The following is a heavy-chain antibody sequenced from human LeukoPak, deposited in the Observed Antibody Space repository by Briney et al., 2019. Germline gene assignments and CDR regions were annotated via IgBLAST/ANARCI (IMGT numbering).Heavy chain of an antibody. D-gene: IGHD3-3*02. Sequence: PSETLSLTCTVSGGSISSSSYYRGWIRQPPGEGLEWIGSIYYSGSTYYNPSLKSRVTISVDTSKNQFSLKLSSVTAADTAVYYCARDSPKLGDAFDIWGQGTMVTVSS. CDR1: GGSISSSSYY. J-gene: IGHJ3*02. CDR2: IYYSGST. V-gene: IGHV4-39*07. CDR3: ARDSPKLGDAFDI.